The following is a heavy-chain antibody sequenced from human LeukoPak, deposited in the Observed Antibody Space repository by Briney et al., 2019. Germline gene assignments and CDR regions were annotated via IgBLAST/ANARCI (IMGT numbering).Heavy chain of an antibody. CDR1: GFTFSSYS. V-gene: IGHV3-21*01. CDR2: ISSSSSYI. J-gene: IGHJ4*02. Sequence: GGSLRLSCAASGFTFSSYSMNWVRQAPGKGLEWVSSISSSSSYIYYADSVKGRFTISRDNAKNPLYLQMNSLRAEDTAVYYCARSFMTTVVTRRFDYWGQGTLVTVSS. CDR3: ARSFMTTVVTRRFDY. D-gene: IGHD4-23*01.